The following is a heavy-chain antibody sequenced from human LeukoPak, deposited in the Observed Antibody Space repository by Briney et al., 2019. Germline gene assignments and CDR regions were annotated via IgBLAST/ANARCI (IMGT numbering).Heavy chain of an antibody. CDR1: GFTFSSYA. CDR3: ARADGDGSRFPDY. Sequence: GGSLRLSCAASGFTFSSYAMHWVRQAPGKGLEWVAVTSYDGSNKYYADSVKGRFTISRDNSKNTLYLQMNSLRAEDTAVYYCARADGDGSRFPDYWGQGTLVTVSS. D-gene: IGHD4-17*01. J-gene: IGHJ4*02. CDR2: TSYDGSNK. V-gene: IGHV3-30-3*01.